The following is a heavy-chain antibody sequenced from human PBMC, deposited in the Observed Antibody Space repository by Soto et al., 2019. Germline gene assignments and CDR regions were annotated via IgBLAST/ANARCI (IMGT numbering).Heavy chain of an antibody. CDR2: IHYDGIS. D-gene: IGHD6-25*01. CDR1: GGPVSSGNSY. Sequence: PSETLSLTCNVSGGPVSSGNSYWTWIRQAPGKGLEWIGNIHYDGISNTTPSLKSRVTMSLDETRKQFSLRLTSVTAADTAVYYCAREVPAASLDYWGLGALVNVSS. CDR3: AREVPAASLDY. V-gene: IGHV4-61*01. J-gene: IGHJ4*02.